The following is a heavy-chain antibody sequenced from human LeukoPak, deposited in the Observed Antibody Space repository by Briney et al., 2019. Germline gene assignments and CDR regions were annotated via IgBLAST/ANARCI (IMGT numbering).Heavy chain of an antibody. Sequence: SVKVSCKASGGTFRTYAISWVRQAPGQGLEWMGGIIPIFGTPNYAQKFQGRVTITADESTSTAYMELSSLRSEDTAVYYCATRNYDFDYWGQGTLVTVSS. CDR2: IIPIFGTP. V-gene: IGHV1-69*13. D-gene: IGHD4-11*01. CDR3: ATRNYDFDY. J-gene: IGHJ4*02. CDR1: GGTFRTYA.